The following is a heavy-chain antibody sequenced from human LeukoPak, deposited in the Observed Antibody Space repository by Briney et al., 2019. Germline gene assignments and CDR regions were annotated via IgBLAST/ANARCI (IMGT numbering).Heavy chain of an antibody. CDR1: GFTFSTYA. CDR3: AKDRVADYGDYVLGF. Sequence: PGGSLRLSCAASGFTFSTYAMNWVRQAPGKGLEWVAVISYDGSDKYYADSMKGRFTISRDNSKNTLYLQLNSLRPEDTAVYYCAKDRVADYGDYVLGFWGQGTLVTVSS. V-gene: IGHV3-30*18. J-gene: IGHJ4*02. D-gene: IGHD4-17*01. CDR2: ISYDGSDK.